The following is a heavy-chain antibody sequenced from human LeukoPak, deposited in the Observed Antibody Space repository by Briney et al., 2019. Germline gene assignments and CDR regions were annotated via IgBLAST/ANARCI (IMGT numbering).Heavy chain of an antibody. Sequence: GGSLRLSRAASGFTFSSYIMNWVRQAPGKGLEWVSSISPSGSDKYYADSVKGRFTISRDNAKNSVSLQMNSLRAEDTAVYYCARVSDSTPDEGSWGQGTLVTVSS. D-gene: IGHD3-22*01. CDR2: ISPSGSDK. CDR3: ARVSDSTPDEGS. J-gene: IGHJ5*01. V-gene: IGHV3-21*01. CDR1: GFTFSSYI.